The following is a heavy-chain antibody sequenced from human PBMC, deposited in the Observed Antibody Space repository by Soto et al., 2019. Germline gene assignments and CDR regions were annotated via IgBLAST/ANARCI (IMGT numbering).Heavy chain of an antibody. CDR2: ISGGGSIT. Sequence: GGSLRLSCAASGFTFTDYAMTWVRQAPGKGLEWVSTISGGGSITYYADSLKGRFTISRDNSKNTLYLQINSLRAEDTAVYYCAKTIRGGYSSSWYYFDYWGQGTLVTVSS. CDR1: GFTFTDYA. V-gene: IGHV3-23*01. J-gene: IGHJ4*02. D-gene: IGHD6-13*01. CDR3: AKTIRGGYSSSWYYFDY.